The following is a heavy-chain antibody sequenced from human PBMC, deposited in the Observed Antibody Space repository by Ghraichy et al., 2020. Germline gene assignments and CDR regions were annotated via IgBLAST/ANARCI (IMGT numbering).Heavy chain of an antibody. CDR3: ARIAARPGDIDY. CDR2: IYYSGSN. Sequence: SETLSLTCTVSGGSISSGGYYWSWIRQHPGKGLEWIGYIYYSGSNYYNPSLKSRVTISVDTSKNQFSLKLSSVTAADTAVYYCARIAARPGDIDYWGQGTLGTVSS. CDR1: GGSISSGGYY. D-gene: IGHD6-6*01. V-gene: IGHV4-31*03. J-gene: IGHJ4*02.